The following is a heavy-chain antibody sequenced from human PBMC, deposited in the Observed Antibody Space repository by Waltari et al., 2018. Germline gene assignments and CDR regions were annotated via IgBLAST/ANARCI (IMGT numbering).Heavy chain of an antibody. V-gene: IGHV1-18*01. J-gene: IGHJ5*02. Sequence: QVQLVQSGAEVKKPGASVKVSCKASGSSFPSYGLSWVRQAPGQGRGWLGWISAYNGKTNDEQKLQGRVTMTTDTSTSTAYMELRSMRSDDTAVYYCARKVGGAKIWFDHWGQGTLVTVSS. D-gene: IGHD1-26*01. CDR3: ARKVGGAKIWFDH. CDR2: ISAYNGKT. CDR1: GSSFPSYG.